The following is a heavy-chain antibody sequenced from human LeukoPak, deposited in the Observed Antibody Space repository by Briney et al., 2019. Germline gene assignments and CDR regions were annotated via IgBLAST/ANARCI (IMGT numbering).Heavy chain of an antibody. J-gene: IGHJ4*02. D-gene: IGHD6-13*01. Sequence: PGGSLRLSCAASGFTFSSYSMNWVRQAPGKGLEWVSSISSSSSYIYYADSVKGRFTISRDNAKNSLYLQMNSLRAEDTAVYYCAKVIGLAAGKPDYFDYWGQGTLVTVSS. CDR2: ISSSSSYI. CDR3: AKVIGLAAGKPDYFDY. CDR1: GFTFSSYS. V-gene: IGHV3-21*01.